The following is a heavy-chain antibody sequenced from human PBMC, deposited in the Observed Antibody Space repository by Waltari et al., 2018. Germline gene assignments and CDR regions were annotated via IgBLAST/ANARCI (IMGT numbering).Heavy chain of an antibody. CDR3: ARSNVLRYFDWSKYYYYGMDV. J-gene: IGHJ6*02. CDR2: INHSGSA. D-gene: IGHD3-9*01. CDR1: GGSFSGYY. Sequence: QVQLQQWGAGLLKPSETLSLTCAVYGGSFSGYYWSWIRQPAGKGLEWIGEINHSGSANYTPPLKSRVTISVDTSKNQFSLKLSSVTSADTAVYYCARSNVLRYFDWSKYYYYGMDVWGQGTTVTVSS. V-gene: IGHV4-34*01.